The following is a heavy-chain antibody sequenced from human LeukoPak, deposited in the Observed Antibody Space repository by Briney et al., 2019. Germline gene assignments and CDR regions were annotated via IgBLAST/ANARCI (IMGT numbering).Heavy chain of an antibody. CDR3: AKGAATSCYSPVDY. D-gene: IGHD2-2*02. V-gene: IGHV3-23*01. CDR2: ICGSGSTT. Sequence: SCKASGFTFSSYAMSWVRQAPGKGLEWVSGICGSGSTTYYADSVKGRFTISRDNSKNTLYLQMNSLRAEDTAVYFCAKGAATSCYSPVDYWGQGTLVTVSS. CDR1: GFTFSSYA. J-gene: IGHJ4*02.